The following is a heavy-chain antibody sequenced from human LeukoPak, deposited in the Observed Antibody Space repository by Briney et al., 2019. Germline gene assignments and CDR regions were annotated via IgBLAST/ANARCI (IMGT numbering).Heavy chain of an antibody. CDR1: RFTFSSYW. D-gene: IGHD3-22*01. CDR2: IKHDGSEE. CDR3: ARGGGYPDY. V-gene: IGHV3-7*01. Sequence: GGSLRLSCAASRFTFSSYWMSWVRQAPGKGLEWVANIKHDGSEESYVDSVKGRFTVSRDNAKKSLYLQMNSLRAEDTAVYYCARGGGYPDYWGQGALVTVSS. J-gene: IGHJ4*02.